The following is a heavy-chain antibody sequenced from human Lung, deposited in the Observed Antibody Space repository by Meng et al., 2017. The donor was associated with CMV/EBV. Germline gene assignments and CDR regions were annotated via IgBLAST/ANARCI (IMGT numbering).Heavy chain of an antibody. CDR2: INPSGGST. CDR1: GYTFTSYY. CDR3: SRDRYQYYYLHA. D-gene: IGHD3-10*02. Sequence: ASXXVSCKASGYTFTSYYMHWVRQDPGQGLEWMGIINPSGGSTTYAQKFQGRVTMTRDTSTSTVYMELSSLGSEDTAVYYCSRDRYQYYYLHAWGQGTLVTVSS. V-gene: IGHV1-46*01. J-gene: IGHJ5*02.